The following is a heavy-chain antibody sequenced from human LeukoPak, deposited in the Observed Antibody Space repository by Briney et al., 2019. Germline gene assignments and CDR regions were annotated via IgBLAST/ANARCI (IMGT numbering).Heavy chain of an antibody. D-gene: IGHD5-12*01. CDR3: ARARPSMWIDY. CDR1: GFTFSSYE. J-gene: IGHJ4*02. CDR2: ISSSGSTI. Sequence: GGSLRLSCAASGFTFSSYEMNWVRQAPGKGLEWVSYISSSGSTIYYADSVKGRFTISRDSSKNTLYLQMNSLRPEDTAVYYCARARPSMWIDYWGQGTLVTVSS. V-gene: IGHV3-48*03.